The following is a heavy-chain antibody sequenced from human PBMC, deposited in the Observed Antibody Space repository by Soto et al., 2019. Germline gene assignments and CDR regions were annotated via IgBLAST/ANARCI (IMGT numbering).Heavy chain of an antibody. CDR1: GFTFSSYG. CDR3: AKEASSWYAHYYYYYGMDV. CDR2: ISYDGSNK. Sequence: QVQLVESGGGVVQPGRSLRLSCAASGFTFSSYGMHWVRQAPGKGLEWVAVISYDGSNKYYADSVKGRFTISRDNSKNPLYLQMNSLRAEVTAVYYCAKEASSWYAHYYYYYGMDVWGQGTTVTVSS. D-gene: IGHD6-13*01. V-gene: IGHV3-30*18. J-gene: IGHJ6*02.